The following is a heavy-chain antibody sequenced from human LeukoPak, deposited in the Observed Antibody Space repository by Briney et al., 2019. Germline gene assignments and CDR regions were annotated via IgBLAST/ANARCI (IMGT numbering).Heavy chain of an antibody. CDR2: IVVGSGNT. CDR1: GFTFTSSA. CDR3: AAFLGSGYYYVSDAFDI. V-gene: IGHV1-58*02. J-gene: IGHJ3*02. Sequence: SVKVSCKASGFTFTSSAMQRVRQARGQRLEWIGWIVVGSGNTNYAQKFQERVTITRDMSTSTAYMELSSLRSEDTAVYYCAAFLGSGYYYVSDAFDIWGQGTMVTVSS. D-gene: IGHD3-22*01.